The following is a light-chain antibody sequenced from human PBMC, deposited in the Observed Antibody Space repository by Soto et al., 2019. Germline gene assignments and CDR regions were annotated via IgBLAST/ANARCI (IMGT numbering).Light chain of an antibody. Sequence: QSVLTQPPSVSGAPGQRVTISCTGSSSNIGAGYDVHWYQQLPGTAPKLLIYGNSNRPSGVPDRFSGSKSGTSASLAITGLQYEDEADYYCQSYDSSLRGVFGTGTKLTVL. CDR1: SSNIGAGYD. CDR3: QSYDSSLRGV. J-gene: IGLJ1*01. V-gene: IGLV1-40*01. CDR2: GNS.